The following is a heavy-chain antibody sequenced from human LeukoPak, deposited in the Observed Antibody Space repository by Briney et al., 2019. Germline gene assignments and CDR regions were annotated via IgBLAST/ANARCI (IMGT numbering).Heavy chain of an antibody. Sequence: SETLSLTCTVSGGSISSSSYYWGWIRQPPGKGLEWIGYIYYSGTTKYNPSLKSRITISVDTSKNQFSLKLSSMTAADTAVYYCARVDKRDYYDMDVWGQGTTVTVSS. CDR3: ARVDKRDYYDMDV. CDR1: GGSISSSSYY. D-gene: IGHD5-12*01. J-gene: IGHJ6*02. CDR2: IYYSGTT. V-gene: IGHV4-61*05.